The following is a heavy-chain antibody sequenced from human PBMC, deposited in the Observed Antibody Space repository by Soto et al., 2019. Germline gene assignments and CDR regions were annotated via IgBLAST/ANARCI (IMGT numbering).Heavy chain of an antibody. Sequence: PGGSLRLSCAASGFTFSSYGMHWVRQAPGKGLEWVAVISYDGSNKYYADSVKGRFTISRDNSKNTLYLQMNSLRAEDTAVYYCAKDLKSTVTNFMDVWGQGTTVTVS. J-gene: IGHJ6*02. D-gene: IGHD4-4*01. CDR2: ISYDGSNK. CDR3: AKDLKSTVTNFMDV. V-gene: IGHV3-30*18. CDR1: GFTFSSYG.